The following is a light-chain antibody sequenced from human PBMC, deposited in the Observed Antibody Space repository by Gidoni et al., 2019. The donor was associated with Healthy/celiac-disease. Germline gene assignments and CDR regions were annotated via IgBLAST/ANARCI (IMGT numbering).Light chain of an antibody. CDR2: AAS. J-gene: IGKJ3*01. CDR3: QKYNSAPQRFT. Sequence: DIQMTQSPSSLSASVGDRVTITCRASQGISNYLAWYQQKPGKVPKLLIYAASTLQSGVPSRFSGSGSGTDFTLTISSVQPEDVATYYCQKYNSAPQRFTFGPGTKVDIK. CDR1: QGISNY. V-gene: IGKV1-27*01.